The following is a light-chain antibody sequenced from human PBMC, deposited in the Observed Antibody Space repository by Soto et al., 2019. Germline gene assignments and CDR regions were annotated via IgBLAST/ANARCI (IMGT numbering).Light chain of an antibody. V-gene: IGLV6-57*02. CDR1: SGSIASNY. J-gene: IGLJ3*02. Sequence: NFMLTQPHSVSESPGKTVTISCTGSSGSIASNYVQWYQQRPGSAPTTVIYEDNQRPSGVPDRFSGSIDSSSNSASLTISGLKTEDEADYYCQSYDSSNHRVFGGGTNLTVL. CDR3: QSYDSSNHRV. CDR2: EDN.